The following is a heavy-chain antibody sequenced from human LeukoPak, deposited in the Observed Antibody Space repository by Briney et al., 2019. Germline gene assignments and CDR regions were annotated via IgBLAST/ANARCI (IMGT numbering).Heavy chain of an antibody. CDR1: GGTFSSYA. V-gene: IGHV1-69*04. J-gene: IGHJ5*02. Sequence: ASVNVSCKASGGTFSSYAISWVRQAPGQGLEWVGRIIPILGIANYAQKFQGRVTITADKSTSTAYMELSSLRSEDTAVYYCARDRDYYDSSGYYYSRFDPWGQGTLVTVSS. CDR3: ARDRDYYDSSGYYYSRFDP. CDR2: IIPILGIA. D-gene: IGHD3-22*01.